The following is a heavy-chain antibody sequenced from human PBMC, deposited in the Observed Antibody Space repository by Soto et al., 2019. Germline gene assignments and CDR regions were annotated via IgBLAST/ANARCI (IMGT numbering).Heavy chain of an antibody. V-gene: IGHV4-31*03. CDR3: ASLGAYCDPLYNWFDP. CDR2: IYYSGRT. Sequence: QVQLQESGPGLVKPSQTLSLTCTVSGGSISSGGYYWSWIRQHPGKGLEWIGYIYYSGRTYSNPSLQSRVTISVDTSKNHFSLKLSSGTAADTAVYYCASLGAYCDPLYNWFDPCGQGTRVSVSS. CDR1: GGSISSGGYY. J-gene: IGHJ5*02. D-gene: IGHD3-22*01.